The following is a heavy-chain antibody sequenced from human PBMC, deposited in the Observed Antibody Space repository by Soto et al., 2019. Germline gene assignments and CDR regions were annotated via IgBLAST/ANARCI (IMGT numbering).Heavy chain of an antibody. CDR3: GGAVSSGDRCDS. CDR2: IIPFFGTA. J-gene: IGHJ4*02. Sequence: QVQLVQSGAEVKKPGSSVKVSCKASGGTFNSYIITWVRQAPGQGLEWMGGIIPFFGTASYTQKFQGRVTITADKSTSTAYMELSSLSTDDTAVYYCGGAVSSGDRCDSWGQGTLVAVSS. CDR1: GGTFNSYI. D-gene: IGHD2-21*02. V-gene: IGHV1-69*14.